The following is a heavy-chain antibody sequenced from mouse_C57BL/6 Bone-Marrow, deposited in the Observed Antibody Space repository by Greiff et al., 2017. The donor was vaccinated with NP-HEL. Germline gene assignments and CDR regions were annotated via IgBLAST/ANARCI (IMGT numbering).Heavy chain of an antibody. V-gene: IGHV1-81*01. CDR3: ARSDSDWYFDV. D-gene: IGHD3-2*01. CDR2: IYPRSGNT. Sequence: QVHVKQSGAELARPGASVKLSCKASGYTFTSYGISWVKQRTGQGLEWIGEIYPRSGNTYYNEKFKGKATLTADKSSSTAYMELRSLTSEDSAVYFCARSDSDWYFDVWGTGTTVTVSS. J-gene: IGHJ1*03. CDR1: GYTFTSYG.